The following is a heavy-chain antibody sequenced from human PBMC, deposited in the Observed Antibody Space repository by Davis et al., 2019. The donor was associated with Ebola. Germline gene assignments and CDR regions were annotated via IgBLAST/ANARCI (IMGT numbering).Heavy chain of an antibody. V-gene: IGHV3-30-3*01. CDR1: GFTFSSYA. CDR3: ARDPDDSSGYGGY. Sequence: GESLKISCAASGFTFSSYAMHWVRQAPGKGLEWVAVISYDGSNKYYADSVKGRFTISRDNAKNSLYLQMNSLRAEDTAVYYCARDPDDSSGYGGYWGQGTLVTVSS. CDR2: ISYDGSNK. D-gene: IGHD3-22*01. J-gene: IGHJ4*02.